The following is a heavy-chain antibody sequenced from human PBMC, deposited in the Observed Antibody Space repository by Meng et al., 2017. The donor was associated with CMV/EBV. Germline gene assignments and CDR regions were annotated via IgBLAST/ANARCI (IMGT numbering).Heavy chain of an antibody. D-gene: IGHD3-22*01. CDR3: ARVWDSGWDY. CDR1: GGSFSGYY. V-gene: IGHV4-34*01. J-gene: IGHJ4*02. Sequence: QVKLQQVGAGLLKPSGTLSLPCAVYGGSFSGYYWSWIRQPPGKGREWIGEINHSGSTNYNPSLKSRVTISVDTSKNQFSLKLSSVTAADTAVYYCARVWDSGWDYWGQGTLVTVSS. CDR2: INHSGST.